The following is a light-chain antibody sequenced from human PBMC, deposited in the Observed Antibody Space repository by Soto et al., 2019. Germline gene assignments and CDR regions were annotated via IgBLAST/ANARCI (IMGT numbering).Light chain of an antibody. J-gene: IGKJ2*01. Sequence: ETVLTQSPGTLSLSPGERATLSCRASQSVSSTHLSWYQQKPGQAPRLLIYAASSRETGIPDTFSGSGSGTDFTLTISRLEPEDFAVYYCQQYDSSPYTFGQGTKLEIK. CDR3: QQYDSSPYT. CDR1: QSVSSTH. CDR2: AAS. V-gene: IGKV3-20*01.